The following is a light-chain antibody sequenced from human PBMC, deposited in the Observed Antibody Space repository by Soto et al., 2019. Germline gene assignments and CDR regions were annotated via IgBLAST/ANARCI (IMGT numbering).Light chain of an antibody. CDR2: EVS. J-gene: IGLJ1*01. V-gene: IGLV2-8*01. Sequence: QSVLTQPPSASGSPGQSVTISCTGTSSDVGGYNYVSWYQQHPGKAPKLMIYEVSKRPSGVPDRFSGSRSGTSASLAITGLQAEDEADYYCQSYDMSLNNHVFGTGTKLTVL. CDR1: SSDVGGYNY. CDR3: QSYDMSLNNHV.